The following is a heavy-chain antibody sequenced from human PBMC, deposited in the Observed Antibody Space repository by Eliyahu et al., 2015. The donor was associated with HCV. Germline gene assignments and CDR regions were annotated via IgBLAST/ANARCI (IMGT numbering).Heavy chain of an antibody. V-gene: IGHV1-46*01. J-gene: IGHJ4*02. CDR1: GYTFTSYY. CDR2: INPSGGST. CDR3: ARDRNYYDSSGYYYVDY. Sequence: QVQLVQSGAEVKKPGASVKVSCKASGYTFTSYYMHWVRQAPGQGLEWMGIINPSGGSTSYAQKFQGRVTMTRDTSTSTVYMELSSLRSEDTAVYYCARDRNYYDSSGYYYVDYWGQGTLVTVSS. D-gene: IGHD3-22*01.